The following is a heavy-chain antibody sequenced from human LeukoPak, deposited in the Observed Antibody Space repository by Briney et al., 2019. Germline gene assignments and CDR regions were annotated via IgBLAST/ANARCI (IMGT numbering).Heavy chain of an antibody. Sequence: PGRSLRLSCAASGFTVSDNYMSWVRQAPRKGLEWVSVIYSGGSTYYADSVKGRFTISRDTSKNMLYLQMNSLTAEDTAVYFCARMVYYYDSSGYNYYFHHWGQGIVVTVSS. D-gene: IGHD3-22*01. CDR3: ARMVYYYDSSGYNYYFHH. J-gene: IGHJ4*02. V-gene: IGHV3-66*01. CDR1: GFTVSDNY. CDR2: IYSGGST.